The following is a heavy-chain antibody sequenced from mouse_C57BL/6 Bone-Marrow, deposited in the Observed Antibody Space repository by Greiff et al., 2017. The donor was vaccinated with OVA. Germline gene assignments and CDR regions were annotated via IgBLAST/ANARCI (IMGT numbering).Heavy chain of an antibody. V-gene: IGHV14-4*01. Sequence: EVQLQQSGAELVRPGASVKLSCTASGFNIKDDYMHWVKQRPEQGLEWIGWIDPENGDTEYASKFQGKATITADTSSNTAYLQLSSLTSEDTAVYYCTTYYDDSWFAYWGQGTLVTVSA. CDR1: GFNIKDDY. CDR3: TTYYDDSWFAY. D-gene: IGHD2-13*01. CDR2: IDPENGDT. J-gene: IGHJ3*01.